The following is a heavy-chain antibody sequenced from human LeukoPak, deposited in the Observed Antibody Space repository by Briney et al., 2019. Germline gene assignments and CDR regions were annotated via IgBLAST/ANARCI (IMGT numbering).Heavy chain of an antibody. CDR1: GFTFSSYA. CDR2: ISGSGGST. V-gene: IGHV3-23*01. D-gene: IGHD4-17*01. J-gene: IGHJ4*02. CDR3: ARDPSTAATVTTSWGFDY. Sequence: GGSLRLSCAASGFTFSSYAMSWVRQAPGKGLEWVSAISGSGGSTYYADSVKGRFTISRDNSKNTLYLQMNSLRAEDTAVYYCARDPSTAATVTTSWGFDYWGQGTLVTVSS.